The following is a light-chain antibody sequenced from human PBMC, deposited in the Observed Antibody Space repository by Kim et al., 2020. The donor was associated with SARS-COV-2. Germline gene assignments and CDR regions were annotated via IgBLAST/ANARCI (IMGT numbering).Light chain of an antibody. J-gene: IGKJ2*01. CDR3: QQYNNWPYT. CDR2: GVS. V-gene: IGKV3-15*01. CDR1: PSISSH. Sequence: SVSSGDIATLLCRASPSISSHLAWYQKKPGQPPRLFVYGVSTRATGIPARFSGSGSATEFTLTISSLQAEDFAVYYCQQYNNWPYTFGQGTKLEI.